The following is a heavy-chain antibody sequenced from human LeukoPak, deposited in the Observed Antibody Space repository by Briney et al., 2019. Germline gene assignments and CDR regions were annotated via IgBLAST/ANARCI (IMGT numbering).Heavy chain of an antibody. Sequence: SETLSLTCTVSGGSISSGGYYWSWIRQHPGKGLEWIGYIYYSGSTSYNPSLKSRVTISVDTSKNQFSLKLSSVTAADTAVYYCARSGGLWLIFFDYWGQGTLVTVSS. J-gene: IGHJ4*02. CDR3: ARSGGLWLIFFDY. V-gene: IGHV4-31*03. CDR2: IYYSGST. D-gene: IGHD3-3*02. CDR1: GGSISSGGYY.